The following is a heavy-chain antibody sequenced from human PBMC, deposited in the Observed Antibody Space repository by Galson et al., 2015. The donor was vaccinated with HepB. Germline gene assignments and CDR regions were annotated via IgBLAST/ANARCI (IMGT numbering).Heavy chain of an antibody. CDR3: ARDLYSSGWYNYFLH. CDR2: ISSDGRNK. Sequence: SLRLSCAASGFTFSRYAMNWVRQAPGKGLEWVAVISSDGRNKYYADSVKGRFTISRDNSKNTLYVQMNSLRAEDTAVYYCARDLYSSGWYNYFLHWGQGTLVTVSS. D-gene: IGHD6-19*01. CDR1: GFTFSRYA. V-gene: IGHV3-30*04. J-gene: IGHJ1*01.